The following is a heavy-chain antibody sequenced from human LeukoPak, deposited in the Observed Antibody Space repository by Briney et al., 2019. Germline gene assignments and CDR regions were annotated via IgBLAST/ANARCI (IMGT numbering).Heavy chain of an antibody. D-gene: IGHD5-18*01. V-gene: IGHV4-59*01. Sequence: PSETLSLTCTVSGGSISSYYWSWIRQPPGKGLEWIGYIYYSGSTSYNPSLKSRVTISVDTSKKQFSLKLSSVTAADTAVYYCARTTEGGYTYNYFYYYYMDVWSKGTTVTISS. CDR3: ARTTEGGYTYNYFYYYYMDV. J-gene: IGHJ6*03. CDR2: IYYSGST. CDR1: GGSISSYY.